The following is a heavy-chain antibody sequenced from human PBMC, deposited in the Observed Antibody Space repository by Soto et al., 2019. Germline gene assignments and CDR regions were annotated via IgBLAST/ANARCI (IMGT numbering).Heavy chain of an antibody. CDR1: GFTFSSYS. Sequence: GGSLRLSCAASGFTFSSYSMNWVRQAPGKGLEWVSSISSSSSYIYYADSVKGRFTISRDNAKNSLYLQMNSLRAEDTAVYYCARDPPRGGVVPARGAHYYYMDVWGKGTTVTVSS. D-gene: IGHD2-2*01. CDR3: ARDPPRGGVVPARGAHYYYMDV. CDR2: ISSSSSYI. J-gene: IGHJ6*03. V-gene: IGHV3-21*01.